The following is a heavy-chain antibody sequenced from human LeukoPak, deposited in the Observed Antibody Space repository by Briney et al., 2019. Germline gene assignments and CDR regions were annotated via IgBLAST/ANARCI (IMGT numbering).Heavy chain of an antibody. CDR2: IKQDGSEK. Sequence: EAGGSLRLSCAASGFTFSSYAMSWVRQAPGKGLEWVANIKQDGSEKYYVDSVKGRFTISRDNAKNSLYLQMNSLRAEDTAVYYCAREREPRDAFDIWGQGTMVTVSS. CDR3: AREREPRDAFDI. J-gene: IGHJ3*02. V-gene: IGHV3-7*01. D-gene: IGHD1-14*01. CDR1: GFTFSSYA.